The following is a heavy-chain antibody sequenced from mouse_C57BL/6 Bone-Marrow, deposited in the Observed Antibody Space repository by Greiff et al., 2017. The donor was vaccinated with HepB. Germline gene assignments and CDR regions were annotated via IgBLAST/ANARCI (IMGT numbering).Heavy chain of an antibody. CDR1: GFTFSDYG. CDR2: ISSGSSTI. CDR3: ARNYGSRYFDY. D-gene: IGHD1-1*01. Sequence: EVHLVESGGGLVKPGGSLKLSCAASGFTFSDYGMHWVRQAPEKGLEWVGYISSGSSTIYYADTVKGRFTISRDNAKNTLFLQMTSLRSEDTAMYYCARNYGSRYFDYWGQGTTLTVSS. J-gene: IGHJ2*01. V-gene: IGHV5-17*01.